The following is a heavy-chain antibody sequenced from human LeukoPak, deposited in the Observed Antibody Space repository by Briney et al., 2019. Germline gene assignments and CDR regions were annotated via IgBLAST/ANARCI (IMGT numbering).Heavy chain of an antibody. CDR1: GFTFGSYV. Sequence: PGGSLRLSCAASGFTFGSYVMTWVRQAPGKGLEWVSTISEGGDGTYYADSVRGRLTISRDNSWSTLYLQMNSLRAEDTAVYYCARKVSGIDLDYWGQGILVTVSS. V-gene: IGHV3-23*01. D-gene: IGHD1-1*01. CDR3: ARKVSGIDLDY. J-gene: IGHJ4*02. CDR2: ISEGGDGT.